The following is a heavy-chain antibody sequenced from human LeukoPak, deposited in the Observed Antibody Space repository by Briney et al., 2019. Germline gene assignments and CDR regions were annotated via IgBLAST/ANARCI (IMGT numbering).Heavy chain of an antibody. CDR3: AREPLASSGYYI. V-gene: IGHV4-30-2*01. J-gene: IGHJ4*02. CDR1: GGSISSGGYY. D-gene: IGHD3-22*01. CDR2: IYHSGST. Sequence: SETLSLTCAVSGGSISSGGYYWSWIRQPPGKGLEWIGYIYHSGSTYYNPSLKSRVTISVDRSKNQFSLKLSSVTAADTAVYYCAREPLASSGYYIWGQGTLVTVSS.